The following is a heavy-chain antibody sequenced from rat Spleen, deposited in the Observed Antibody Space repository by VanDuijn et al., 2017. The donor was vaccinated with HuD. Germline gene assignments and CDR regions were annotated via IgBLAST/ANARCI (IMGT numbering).Heavy chain of an antibody. Sequence: EVQLVESGGGLVLPGRSLKLSCAASGFTFSNCGMAWVRQAPTKGLEWVASINTSGGSTHYRDSVKGRFTISRDNAKNTLYLQMDSLRSEDTATYYCARLGYGGWGQGVMVTVSS. D-gene: IGHD1-11*01. V-gene: IGHV5S13*01. CDR3: ARLGYGG. J-gene: IGHJ2*01. CDR1: GFTFSNCG. CDR2: INTSGGST.